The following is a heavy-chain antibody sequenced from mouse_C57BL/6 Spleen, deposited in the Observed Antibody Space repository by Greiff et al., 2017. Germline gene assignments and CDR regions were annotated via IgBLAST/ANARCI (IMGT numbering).Heavy chain of an antibody. J-gene: IGHJ3*01. Sequence: QVHVKQPGAELVKPGASVKLSCKASGYTFTSYWMQWVKQRPGQGLEWIGEIDPSDSYTNYNQKFKGKATLTVDTSSSTAYMQLSSLTSEDSAVYYCARRDSSGYVGFAYWGQGTLVTVSA. CDR2: IDPSDSYT. D-gene: IGHD3-2*02. CDR3: ARRDSSGYVGFAY. V-gene: IGHV1-50*01. CDR1: GYTFTSYW.